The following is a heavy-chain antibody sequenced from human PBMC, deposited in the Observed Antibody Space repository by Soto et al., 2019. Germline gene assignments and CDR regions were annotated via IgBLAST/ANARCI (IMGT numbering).Heavy chain of an antibody. CDR3: AKDVGAAATIPKCDY. Sequence: EVQLVESGGGLVQPGRSLRLSCAASGFTFDDYAMHWVRQAPGKGLEWVSGISWNSGSIGYADSVKGRFTISRDNAKNSLYLQMNSLRAEDTALYYCAKDVGAAATIPKCDYWGQGTLVTVSS. D-gene: IGHD6-13*01. CDR2: ISWNSGSI. V-gene: IGHV3-9*01. CDR1: GFTFDDYA. J-gene: IGHJ4*02.